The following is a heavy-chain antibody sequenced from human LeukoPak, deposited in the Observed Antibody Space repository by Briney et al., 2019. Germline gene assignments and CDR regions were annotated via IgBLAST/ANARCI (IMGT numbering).Heavy chain of an antibody. J-gene: IGHJ3*02. CDR3: ARTVVGRDAFDI. CDR2: IIPIFGTA. D-gene: IGHD2-15*01. Sequence: ASVKVSCKASGGTFSSYAISWVRQAPGQGLEWMGGIIPIFGTANYAQKFQGRVTITADGSTSTAYMELSSLRSEDTAVYYCARTVVGRDAFDIWGQGTMVTVSS. CDR1: GGTFSSYA. V-gene: IGHV1-69*01.